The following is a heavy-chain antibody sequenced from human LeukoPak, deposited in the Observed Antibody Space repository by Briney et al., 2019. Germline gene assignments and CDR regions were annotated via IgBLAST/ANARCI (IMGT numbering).Heavy chain of an antibody. CDR2: IYHSGST. Sequence: PSETLSLTCAVSGYSISSGYYWGWIRQPPGKGLEWIGSIYHSGSTYYNPSLKSRVTISVDTSKNQFSLKLSSVTAADTAVYYCAGHPPKDIVVVPAAIFAFDIWGQGTMVTVSS. D-gene: IGHD2-2*02. J-gene: IGHJ3*02. V-gene: IGHV4-38-2*01. CDR3: AGHPPKDIVVVPAAIFAFDI. CDR1: GYSISSGYY.